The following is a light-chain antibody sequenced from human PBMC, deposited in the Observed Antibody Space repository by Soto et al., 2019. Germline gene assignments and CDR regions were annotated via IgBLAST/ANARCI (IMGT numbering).Light chain of an antibody. V-gene: IGKV1-5*03. J-gene: IGKJ3*01. CDR3: LQKYFYPFT. CDR1: QTISSW. Sequence: DIQMTQSPSTLSGSVGDRVTITCRASQTISSWLAWYQQKPGKAPKLLIYKASTLKSGVPSRFSGRGSGTDFTLTISSLQPEDFATYYCLQKYFYPFTFGPGTKVDIK. CDR2: KAS.